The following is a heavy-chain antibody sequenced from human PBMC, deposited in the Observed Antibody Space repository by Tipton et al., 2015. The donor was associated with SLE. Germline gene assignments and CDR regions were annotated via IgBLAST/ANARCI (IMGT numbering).Heavy chain of an antibody. V-gene: IGHV3-30*03. CDR2: LSYDGSSQ. CDR1: GFTFTNYD. D-gene: IGHD3-16*02. J-gene: IGHJ4*02. CDR3: GRGRRSFYVDY. Sequence: RSLRLSCAASGFTFTNYDIHWVRQAPGKGLEWVAVLSYDGSSQYFGDSVKGRFTISRDSSRNTVDLQMNSLKKEDTAVYFCGRGRRSFYVDYWGQGTLATVSS.